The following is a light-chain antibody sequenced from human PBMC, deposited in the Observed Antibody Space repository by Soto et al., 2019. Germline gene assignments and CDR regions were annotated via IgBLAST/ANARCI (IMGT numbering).Light chain of an antibody. J-gene: IGKJ1*01. CDR1: QDIKDH. CDR2: VGP. V-gene: IGKV1-17*01. Sequence: DVQMTQSPFSLSASVGDRVTLTCRVSQDIKDHLGWYQQNPGQAPKSLTSVGPRLQSGVPPSFSCSRSGTEFTLTISSLQAEDVAVYFCLQRNSDPWTCGQGTKVEI. CDR3: LQRNSDPWT.